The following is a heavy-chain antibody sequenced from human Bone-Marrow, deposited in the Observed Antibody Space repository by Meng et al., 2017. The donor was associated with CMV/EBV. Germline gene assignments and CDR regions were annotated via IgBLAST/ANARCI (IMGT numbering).Heavy chain of an antibody. CDR2: INPKSGGT. J-gene: IGHJ6*02. D-gene: IGHD3-22*01. V-gene: IGHV1-2*02. CDR1: GYTFIGYD. CDR3: AKALYTNYYSTYYGLDV. Sequence: ASVKVSCKASGYTFIGYDLHWVRQAPGEGLEWMGWINPKSGGTNYAQRFQGRVTMTRDTSINTVYMELNRLRSDDTAVYYCAKALYTNYYSTYYGLDVWGQGITVTVSS.